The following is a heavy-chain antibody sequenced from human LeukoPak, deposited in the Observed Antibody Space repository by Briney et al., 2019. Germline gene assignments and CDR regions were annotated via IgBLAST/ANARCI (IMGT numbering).Heavy chain of an antibody. Sequence: GGSLRLSCAASGFIFSSYSMNWVRQAPGKGLEWVSSISSSSRYIYYADSVKGRFTISRDNAKNSLYLQMNSLRAEDTAVYYCARSRQHHYERSGYYEILNWYFDLWGRGTLVTVSS. CDR2: ISSSSRYI. D-gene: IGHD3-22*01. J-gene: IGHJ2*01. CDR1: GFIFSSYS. V-gene: IGHV3-21*01. CDR3: ARSRQHHYERSGYYEILNWYFDL.